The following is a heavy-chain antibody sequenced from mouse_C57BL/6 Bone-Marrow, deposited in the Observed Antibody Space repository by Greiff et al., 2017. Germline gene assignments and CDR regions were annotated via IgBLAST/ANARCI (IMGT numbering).Heavy chain of an antibody. J-gene: IGHJ4*01. CDR3: ARSYYYYAMDY. Sequence: QVQLQQPGAELVKPGASVKLSCKASGYTFTSYWMHWVKQRPGQGLEWIGMIHPNSGSTNYNEKFKSKATLTVGKSSSTAYMQLSSLTSEDSAVYYCARSYYYYAMDYWGQGTSVTVSS. V-gene: IGHV1-64*01. D-gene: IGHD1-1*01. CDR2: IHPNSGST. CDR1: GYTFTSYW.